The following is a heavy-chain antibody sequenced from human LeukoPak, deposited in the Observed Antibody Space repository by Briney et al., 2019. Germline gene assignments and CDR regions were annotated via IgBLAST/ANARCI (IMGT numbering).Heavy chain of an antibody. Sequence: GASVKVSCKASGYTFTSYDINWVRQATGQGLEWMRWMNPNSGNTGYAQKFQGRVTMTRNTSISTAYMELSSLRSEGTAVYYCARAADSYGYVGYWGQGTLVTVSS. D-gene: IGHD5-18*01. CDR1: GYTFTSYD. CDR2: MNPNSGNT. J-gene: IGHJ4*02. V-gene: IGHV1-8*01. CDR3: ARAADSYGYVGY.